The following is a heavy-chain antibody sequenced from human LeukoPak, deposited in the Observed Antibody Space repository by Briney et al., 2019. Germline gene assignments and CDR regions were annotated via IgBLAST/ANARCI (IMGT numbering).Heavy chain of an antibody. CDR2: IYYSGST. CDR1: GGSISSGDYY. J-gene: IGHJ4*02. D-gene: IGHD3-9*01. V-gene: IGHV4-30-4*01. Sequence: PSETLSLTCTVSGGSISSGDYYWSWIRQPPGKGLEWIGYIYYSGSTYYNPSLKSRVTISVDTSKNQFSLKLSSVTAADTAVYYCARGYYDILTGYSNEFDYWGQGTPGHRLL. CDR3: ARGYYDILTGYSNEFDY.